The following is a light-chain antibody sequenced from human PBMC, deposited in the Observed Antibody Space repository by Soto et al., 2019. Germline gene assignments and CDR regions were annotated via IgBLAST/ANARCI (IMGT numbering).Light chain of an antibody. CDR3: QQYGYSLYT. CDR2: DAS. CDR1: QSVSSSY. J-gene: IGKJ2*01. V-gene: IGKV3-20*01. Sequence: EIVLTQSPGTLSLSPGERATLSCRASQSVSSSYLAWYQQKPGQAPRLLIYDASSRATGIPDRFSGSGSGTEFTLTISRLEPEDFAVYYCQQYGYSLYTFGQGTKLEIK.